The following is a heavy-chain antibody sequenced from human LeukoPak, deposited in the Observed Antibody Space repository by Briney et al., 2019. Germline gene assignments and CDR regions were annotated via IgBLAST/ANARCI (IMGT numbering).Heavy chain of an antibody. J-gene: IGHJ4*02. V-gene: IGHV1-2*04. CDR2: INPNSGGT. Sequence: ASVKVSCKASGYTFTGYYMHWVRQAPGQGLEWMGWINPNSGGTNYAQKFQGWVTTTRDTSISTAYMELSRLRSDDTAVYYCARNPGGEDYFDYWGQGTLVTVSS. CDR3: ARNPGGEDYFDY. CDR1: GYTFTGYY. D-gene: IGHD2-21*01.